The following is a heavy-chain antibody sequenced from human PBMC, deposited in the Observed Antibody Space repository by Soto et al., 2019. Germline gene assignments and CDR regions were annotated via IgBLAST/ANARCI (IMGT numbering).Heavy chain of an antibody. Sequence: GGSLRLSCAASGFTFSSYSMNWVRQAPGKGLEWVSSISSSSSYIYYADSVKGRFTISRDNAKNSLYLQMNSLRAEDTAVYYCARGGPYYDILTGYSVFFDQWGQGTLVTVSS. D-gene: IGHD3-9*01. J-gene: IGHJ4*02. V-gene: IGHV3-21*01. CDR3: ARGGPYYDILTGYSVFFDQ. CDR1: GFTFSSYS. CDR2: ISSSSSYI.